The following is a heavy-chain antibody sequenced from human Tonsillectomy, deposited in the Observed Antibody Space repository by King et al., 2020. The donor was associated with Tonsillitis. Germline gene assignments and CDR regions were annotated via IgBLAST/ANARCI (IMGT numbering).Heavy chain of an antibody. CDR3: ARMGETATYSDY. CDR2: IYYSGVT. D-gene: IGHD5-24*01. V-gene: IGHV4-59*08. Sequence: VQLQESGPGLVKPSETLSLTCTVSGGSMSSYYWSWIRQPLGKGLEWIGYIYYSGVTNYNPSLNNRVTISIDTSKNQFSLKLSSVTAADTAVYYCARMGETATYSDYWGQGTLVTVSS. J-gene: IGHJ4*02. CDR1: GGSMSSYY.